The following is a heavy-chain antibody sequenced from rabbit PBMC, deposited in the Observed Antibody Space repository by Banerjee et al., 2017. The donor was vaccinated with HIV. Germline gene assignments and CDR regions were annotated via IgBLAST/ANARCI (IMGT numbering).Heavy chain of an antibody. Sequence: QSLEESGGDLVKPGASLTLTCTASGFSFSNSWYMCWVRQAPGKGLEWIAYIYTSSGVTACASWAKGRFTISKTSSTTVTLQMASLTVADTATYFCVRDPTSSGDYGGLWGPGTLVTVS. CDR1: GFSFSNSWY. D-gene: IGHD1-1*01. J-gene: IGHJ4*01. CDR3: VRDPTSSGDYGGL. V-gene: IGHV1S40*01. CDR2: IYTSSGVT.